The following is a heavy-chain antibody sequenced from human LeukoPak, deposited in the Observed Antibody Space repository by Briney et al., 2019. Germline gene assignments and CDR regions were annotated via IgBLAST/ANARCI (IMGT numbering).Heavy chain of an antibody. V-gene: IGHV4-38-2*02. CDR3: ARDGDNWNSRWDY. CDR2: VHHSGRT. D-gene: IGHD1-7*01. J-gene: IGHJ4*02. CDR1: GYSISSDYY. Sequence: SETLSLTCTVSGYSISSDYYWGWIRQPPGKGLEWIGSVHHSGRTYYNPSLKSRVTISVDTSKNQFSLKLSSVTAADTAVYYCARDGDNWNSRWDYWGQGTLVTVSS.